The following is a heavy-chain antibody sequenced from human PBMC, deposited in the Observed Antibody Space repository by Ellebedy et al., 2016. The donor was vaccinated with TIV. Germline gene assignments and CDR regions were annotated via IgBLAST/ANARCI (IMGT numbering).Heavy chain of an antibody. D-gene: IGHD2/OR15-2a*01. CDR3: ASGNSFMGY. CDR1: GFTFSSYW. V-gene: IGHV3-21*01. J-gene: IGHJ4*02. CDR2: ISSSNNYI. Sequence: GESLKISXAASGFTFSSYWMSWVRQAPGKGLEWVSSISSSNNYIYYADSVKGRFTISRDNAKNSLYLQMNSLRAEDTAVYYCASGNSFMGYWGQGTLVTVSS.